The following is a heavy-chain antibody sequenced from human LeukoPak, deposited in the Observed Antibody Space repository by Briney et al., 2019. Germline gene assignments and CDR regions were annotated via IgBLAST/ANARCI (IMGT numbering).Heavy chain of an antibody. D-gene: IGHD3-22*01. V-gene: IGHV1-2*02. CDR2: INPNSGGT. J-gene: IGHJ3*02. CDR1: GGTFSSYA. Sequence: ASVKVSCKASGGTFSSYAISWVRQAPGQGLEWMGWINPNSGGTNYAQKFQGRVTMTRDTSISTAYMELSRLRSDDTAVYYCARYPVSMIVVVLAFDIWGQGTMVTVSS. CDR3: ARYPVSMIVVVLAFDI.